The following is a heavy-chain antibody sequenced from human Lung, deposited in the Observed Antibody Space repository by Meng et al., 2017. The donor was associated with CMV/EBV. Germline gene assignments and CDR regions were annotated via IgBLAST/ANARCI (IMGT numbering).Heavy chain of an antibody. CDR1: GFTFDDYG. V-gene: IGHV3-20*04. Sequence: GESLKISCAASGFTFDDYGMSWVRQAPGKGLEWVSGINWNGGSTGYADSVKGRFTISRDNAKNSLYLQMNSLRAEDTALYYCARVGAARPGGVYYYYGMDVWGQGNXVNGAS. D-gene: IGHD6-6*01. CDR2: INWNGGST. J-gene: IGHJ6*02. CDR3: ARVGAARPGGVYYYYGMDV.